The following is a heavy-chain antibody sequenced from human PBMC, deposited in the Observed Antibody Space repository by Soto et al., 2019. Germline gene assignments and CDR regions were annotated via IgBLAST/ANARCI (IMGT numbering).Heavy chain of an antibody. CDR3: AHSRGATTSDHYLDY. D-gene: IGHD1-26*01. CDR1: GFSLSTSGVG. J-gene: IGHJ4*02. V-gene: IGHV2-5*02. Sequence: QITLKESGPPLVKPTQTLTLTCTFSGFSLSTSGVGVGWIRQPPGKALEWLALIYWDDDKRYSPSLKSRLTSTNDTSKNHVVLTTTNMHPVDTATYYCAHSRGATTSDHYLDYGGQGTLVTVSS. CDR2: IYWDDDK.